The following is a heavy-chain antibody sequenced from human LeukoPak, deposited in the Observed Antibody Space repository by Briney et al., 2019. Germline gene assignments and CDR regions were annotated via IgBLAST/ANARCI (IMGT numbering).Heavy chain of an antibody. J-gene: IGHJ6*02. D-gene: IGHD3-16*01. V-gene: IGHV4-34*01. CDR3: ARDGEGSGVLDFYDYYLYYYYGMDV. Sequence: SETLSLTCAVYGGSFSGYYWSWIRQPPGKGLEWIGEINHSGSTNYNPSLKSRVTISVDTSKNQLSLKLSSVTAADTAVYYCARDGEGSGVLDFYDYYLYYYYGMDVWGQGTTVTVSS. CDR2: INHSGST. CDR1: GGSFSGYY.